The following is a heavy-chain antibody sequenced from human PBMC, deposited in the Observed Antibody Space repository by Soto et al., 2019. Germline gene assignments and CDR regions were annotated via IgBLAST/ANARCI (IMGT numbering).Heavy chain of an antibody. Sequence: SETLSLTCTVSVGSISSYYWSWIRQPPGKGLEWIGYIYYSGSTNYNPSLKSRVTISVDTSKNQFSLKLSSVTAADTAVYHCAAHPYDYIWGSYRPYFNSWGQGTLVTVSS. CDR1: VGSISSYY. CDR2: IYYSGST. D-gene: IGHD3-16*02. V-gene: IGHV4-59*01. J-gene: IGHJ4*02. CDR3: AAHPYDYIWGSYRPYFNS.